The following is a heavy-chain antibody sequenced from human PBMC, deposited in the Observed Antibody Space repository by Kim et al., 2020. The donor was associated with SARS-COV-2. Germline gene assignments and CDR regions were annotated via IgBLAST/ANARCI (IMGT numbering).Heavy chain of an antibody. D-gene: IGHD6-13*01. V-gene: IGHV4-59*01. J-gene: IGHJ6*03. CDR3: ARNQNSSSWYYYYMDV. Sequence: SETLSLTCTVSGGSISSYYWSWIRHPPGKGLEWIGYIYYSGSTNYNPSLKSRVTISVDTSKNQFSLKLSSVTAADTAVYYCARNQNSSSWYYYYMDVWGKGTTVTVSS. CDR2: IYYSGST. CDR1: GGSISSYY.